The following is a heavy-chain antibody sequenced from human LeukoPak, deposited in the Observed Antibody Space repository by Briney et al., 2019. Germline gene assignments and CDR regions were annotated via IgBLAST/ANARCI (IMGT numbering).Heavy chain of an antibody. CDR3: ATGGYDPPGAFDI. CDR2: ISSSSSYI. J-gene: IGHJ3*02. CDR1: GFTFSSYS. Sequence: GGSLRLSCAASGFTFSSYSMNWVRQAPGKGLEWVSSISSSSSYIYYADSVKGRFTISRDNAKNSLYLQMNSLRSEDTAVYYCATGGYDPPGAFDIWGQGTMVTVSS. D-gene: IGHD5-12*01. V-gene: IGHV3-21*04.